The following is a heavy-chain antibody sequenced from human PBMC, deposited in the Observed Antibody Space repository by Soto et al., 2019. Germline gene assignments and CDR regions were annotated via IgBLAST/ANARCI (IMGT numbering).Heavy chain of an antibody. J-gene: IGHJ3*02. D-gene: IGHD5-18*01. CDR2: ISHNGKVQ. V-gene: IGHV3-30*18. Sequence: QVQLVQSGGGVVQPGRSLRLSCAASGFIFSNYGMHWVRQAPGKGLVWVAVISHNGKVQYYADSVKGRFTISRDNSKNTLYLQRNGLRADDRAAYYCGKESTARVSHMLDMWGQGTMVTVSS. CDR3: GKESTARVSHMLDM. CDR1: GFIFSNYG.